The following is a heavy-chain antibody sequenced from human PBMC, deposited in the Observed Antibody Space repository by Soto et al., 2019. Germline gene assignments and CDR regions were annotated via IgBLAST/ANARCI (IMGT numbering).Heavy chain of an antibody. Sequence: GSVKVSFKASGYPFTSYYMHWVRQAPGQGLEWMGIMNPSGGSTSYAQKFQGRVTMTRNTSISTAYMELSSLRSEDTAVYYCAAYDFWSGYPIYGMDVWGQGTTVTVSS. J-gene: IGHJ6*02. D-gene: IGHD3-3*01. CDR3: AAYDFWSGYPIYGMDV. CDR1: GYPFTSYY. CDR2: MNPSGGST. V-gene: IGHV1-46*01.